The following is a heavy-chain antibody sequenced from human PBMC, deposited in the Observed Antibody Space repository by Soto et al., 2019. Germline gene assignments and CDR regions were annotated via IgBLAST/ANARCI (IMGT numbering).Heavy chain of an antibody. V-gene: IGHV3-21*01. J-gene: IGHJ3*02. CDR2: ISSSSSYI. Sequence: EVQLVESGGGLVKPGGSLRLSCAASGFTFSSYSMNWVRQAPGKGLEWVSSISSSSSYIYYADSVKGRFTISRDNAKNSLYLQMNSLRAEDTAVYYCARGKIPRPDRLRSTYKLDACDIWGQGTMVTVSS. D-gene: IGHD3-16*01. CDR1: GFTFSSYS. CDR3: ARGKIPRPDRLRSTYKLDACDI.